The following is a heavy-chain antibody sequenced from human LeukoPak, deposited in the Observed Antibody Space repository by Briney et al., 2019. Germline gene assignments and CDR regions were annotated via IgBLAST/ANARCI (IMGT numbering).Heavy chain of an antibody. CDR1: GFKIKNYG. CDR2: IWYDGSKQ. Sequence: GRSLRLSCAPSGFKIKNYGIHWVRQAPGKGLEWVAVIWYDGSKQYYTDSVKGRFTISRDDSKNTVYLQMDSLRVEDTAVYYCARDRTYYSDYWGQGTLVTVPS. CDR3: ARDRTYYSDY. V-gene: IGHV3-33*01. J-gene: IGHJ4*02. D-gene: IGHD3-16*01.